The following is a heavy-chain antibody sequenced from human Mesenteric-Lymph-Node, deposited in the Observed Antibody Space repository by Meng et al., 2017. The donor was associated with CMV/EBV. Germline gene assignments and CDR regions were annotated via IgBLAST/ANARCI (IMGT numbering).Heavy chain of an antibody. J-gene: IGHJ6*02. CDR1: GFTFSSYW. Sequence: GESLKISCAASGFTFSSYWMSWVRQAPGKGLEWVANIKQDGSEKYYVDSVKGRFTISRDNAKNTLYLQMNSLRAEDTAVYYCARDWGSGWYYYYYYGMDVWGQGTTVTVSS. D-gene: IGHD6-19*01. CDR2: IKQDGSEK. V-gene: IGHV3-7*03. CDR3: ARDWGSGWYYYYYYGMDV.